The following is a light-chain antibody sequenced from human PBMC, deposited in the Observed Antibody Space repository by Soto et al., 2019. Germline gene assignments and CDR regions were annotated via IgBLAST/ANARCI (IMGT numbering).Light chain of an antibody. J-gene: IGKJ4*01. CDR3: HRYYSPIT. CDR1: QDVDNNF. CDR2: ASS. Sequence: EIVLTQSPGTLSLSPGEGATLSCRASQDVDNNFLAWYQQRPGQAPRLLIYASSRRATGIPDRFSGSGSGTDFTLTISRVGPEDSAVYFCHRYYSPITFGGGTKVEVK. V-gene: IGKV3-20*01.